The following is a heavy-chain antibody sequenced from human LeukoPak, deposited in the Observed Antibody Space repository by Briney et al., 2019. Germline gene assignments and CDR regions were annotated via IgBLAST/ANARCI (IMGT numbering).Heavy chain of an antibody. Sequence: PSETLSLTCTVSGGSISSGGYYWSWIRQHPGKGLEWIGYIYYSGSTYYNPSLKSRVTISVGTSKNQFSLKLSSVTAADTAVYYCARDGGYCSGGSCQGFDPWGQGTLVTVSS. CDR1: GGSISSGGYY. D-gene: IGHD2-15*01. V-gene: IGHV4-31*03. CDR2: IYYSGST. CDR3: ARDGGYCSGGSCQGFDP. J-gene: IGHJ5*02.